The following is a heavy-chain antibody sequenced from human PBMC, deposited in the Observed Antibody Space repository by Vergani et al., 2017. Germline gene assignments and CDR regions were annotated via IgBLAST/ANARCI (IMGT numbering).Heavy chain of an antibody. V-gene: IGHV3-30-3*01. CDR3: ARGGLWSGYLDY. Sequence: QVQLVESGGGVVQPGRSLRLSCAASGFTFSSYAMHWVRQAPGKGLEWMVVISYDGSNKYYADSVKGRFTISRDNSKNTLYLQMNSLRAEDTAVYYCARGGLWSGYLDYWGQGTLVTVSS. D-gene: IGHD3-3*01. CDR2: ISYDGSNK. CDR1: GFTFSSYA. J-gene: IGHJ4*02.